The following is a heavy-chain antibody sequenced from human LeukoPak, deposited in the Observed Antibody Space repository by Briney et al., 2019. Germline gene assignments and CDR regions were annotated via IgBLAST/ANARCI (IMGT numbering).Heavy chain of an antibody. V-gene: IGHV5-51*01. J-gene: IGHJ3*02. CDR2: IYPGDFDT. CDR1: GYSFTSYW. D-gene: IGHD6-13*01. Sequence: RGESLKISCKGSGYSFTSYWIGWVRQMPGKGLEWMGIIYPGDFDTRYSPSFQGQVTISADKSISTAYLQWSSLKASDTAMYYCARYSSSWYYAFDIWGQGTMVTVSS. CDR3: ARYSSSWYYAFDI.